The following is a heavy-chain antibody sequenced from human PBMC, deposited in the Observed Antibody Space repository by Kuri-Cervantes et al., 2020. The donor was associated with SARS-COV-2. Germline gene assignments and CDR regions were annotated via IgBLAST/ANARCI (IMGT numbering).Heavy chain of an antibody. CDR1: GFTFSGHW. Sequence: ESLKISFSASGFTFSGHWIHWVRQAPGKGLVWASRINPDGSYTNNADSVKGRFTLSRDNAKNMLFLQMNSLRAEDTAVYYCARDQYAGVVIFSSSGMDVWGQGNTVNGAS. V-gene: IGHV3-74*01. D-gene: IGHD3-3*01. CDR3: ARDQYAGVVIFSSSGMDV. CDR2: INPDGSYT. J-gene: IGHJ6*01.